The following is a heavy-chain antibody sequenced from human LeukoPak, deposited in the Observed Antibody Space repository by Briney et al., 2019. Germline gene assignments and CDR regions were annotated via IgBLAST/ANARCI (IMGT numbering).Heavy chain of an antibody. CDR3: AKDTYYDSSGSFDY. V-gene: IGHV3-53*05. CDR2: IYSGGST. D-gene: IGHD3-22*01. CDR1: GSTVSSNH. J-gene: IGHJ4*02. Sequence: GGSLRLSCAASGSTVSSNHMSWVRQAPGKGLEWVSVIYSGGSTYYADSVKGRFTISRDNSKNTLYLQMNSLRAEDTALYYCAKDTYYDSSGSFDYWGQGTLVTVSS.